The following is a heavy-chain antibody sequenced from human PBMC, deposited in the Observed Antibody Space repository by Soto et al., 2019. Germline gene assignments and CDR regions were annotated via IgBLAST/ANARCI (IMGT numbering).Heavy chain of an antibody. CDR1: GFTFGYYA. V-gene: IGHV3-23*01. J-gene: IGHJ4*02. CDR2: ISVSGGTT. CDR3: EKDGYSITMNKPMDY. D-gene: IGHD3-22*01. Sequence: GGSFRRSCTASGFTFGYYAMSWVRQAPGKVLELVSSISVSGGTTYYAYSVKGRFTISRDNSKNKLNLQMNSMRVEDTAVYYCEKDGYSITMNKPMDYWGQGTLVTVSS.